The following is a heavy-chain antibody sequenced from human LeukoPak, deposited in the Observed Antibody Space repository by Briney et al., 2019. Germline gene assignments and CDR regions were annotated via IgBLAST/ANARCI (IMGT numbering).Heavy chain of an antibody. CDR1: GYTFTSYY. CDR3: ARDRGGRYCSSVSCSRYNWFDP. J-gene: IGHJ5*02. D-gene: IGHD2-2*01. V-gene: IGHV1-46*01. CDR2: INPSGGST. Sequence: ASVTFSCKASGYTFTSYYMHWVRQAPGQGLEWMGIINPSGGSTSYAQRFQGRVAMTRDMSTRTVYMELTSLTSDDTAVYYCARDRGGRYCSSVSCSRYNWFDPWGQGTLVTVSS.